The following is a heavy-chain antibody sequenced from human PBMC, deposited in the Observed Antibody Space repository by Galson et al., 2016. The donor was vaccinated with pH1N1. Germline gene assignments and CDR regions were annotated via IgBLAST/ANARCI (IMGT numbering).Heavy chain of an antibody. V-gene: IGHV4-30-4*08. CDR3: ARGVAAAGSYYFGY. CDR1: GDSISSDGYY. CDR2: IFYSEST. Sequence: TLSLTCTVSGDSISSDGYYWSWIRQHPGKGLEWIGYIFYSESTYYNPSLKSRVTISVGTSKNQFSLKLTSVTAADTAVYYCARGVAAAGSYYFGYWGQGTLVTVSS. J-gene: IGHJ4*02. D-gene: IGHD6-13*01.